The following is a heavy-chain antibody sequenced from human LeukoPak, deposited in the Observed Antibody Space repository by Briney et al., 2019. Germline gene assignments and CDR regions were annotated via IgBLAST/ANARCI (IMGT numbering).Heavy chain of an antibody. Sequence: ASVKVSCKASGYTFTSYYMHWVRQAPGQGLEWMGIINPSGGSTSYAQKFQGRVTMTRDTSTSTVYMELSSLRSEDTAVYYCARVRGDPVPLGRRWVDPRGQGTLVTVSS. CDR2: INPSGGST. V-gene: IGHV1-46*01. CDR3: ARVRGDPVPLGRRWVDP. CDR1: GYTFTSYY. D-gene: IGHD3-10*01. J-gene: IGHJ5*02.